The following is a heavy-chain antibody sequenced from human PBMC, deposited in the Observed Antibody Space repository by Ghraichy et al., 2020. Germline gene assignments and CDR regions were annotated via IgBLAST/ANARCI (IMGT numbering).Heavy chain of an antibody. CDR2: ITSGSSRI. V-gene: IGHV3-21*01. CDR3: VREVLSSGGPSGDH. Sequence: GESLNISCAASGFTFNTYTMSWVRQIEGKRLEWVASITSGSSRILYAESPKGRFTISRDNTKSSVYLQMNSLRVEDTAVYYCVREVLSSGGPSGDHWGQGARVIVSS. CDR1: GFTFNTYT. D-gene: IGHD3-10*01. J-gene: IGHJ5*02.